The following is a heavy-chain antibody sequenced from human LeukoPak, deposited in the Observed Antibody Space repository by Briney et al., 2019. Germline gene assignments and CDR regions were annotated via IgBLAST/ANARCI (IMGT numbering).Heavy chain of an antibody. Sequence: GGSLRLSCVASGFTFSNYAISWVRLAPGKGLEWVSGITGSGASKFYADSVKGRFTISRDNSKNTLYLQMNSLRAEDTAVYYCAKGTLRYFDWLLSSLDVWGKGTTVTVSS. CDR2: ITGSGASK. CDR3: AKGTLRYFDWLLSSLDV. J-gene: IGHJ6*04. D-gene: IGHD3-9*01. V-gene: IGHV3-23*01. CDR1: GFTFSNYA.